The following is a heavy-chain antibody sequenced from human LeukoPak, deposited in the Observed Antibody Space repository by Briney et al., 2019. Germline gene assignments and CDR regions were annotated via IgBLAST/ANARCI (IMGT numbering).Heavy chain of an antibody. Sequence: SETLSLTCTVSGYSISSAYYGGWTRQPPGKGLEWIATISHSGSTYYNPSLKSRVTISADTSQNQHSLKLSSVTAADTAVYYCARVNPVMATFDYWGQGTPVTVSS. CDR1: GYSISSAYY. D-gene: IGHD5-24*01. J-gene: IGHJ4*02. V-gene: IGHV4-38-2*02. CDR3: ARVNPVMATFDY. CDR2: ISHSGST.